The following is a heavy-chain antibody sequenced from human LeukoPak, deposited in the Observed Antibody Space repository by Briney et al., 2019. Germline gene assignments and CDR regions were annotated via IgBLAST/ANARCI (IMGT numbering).Heavy chain of an antibody. CDR2: IYYTGTT. V-gene: IGHV4-39*01. CDR3: ASVTPPSYGGTHP. Sequence: SETLSLTCAVSGGSISSSSYYWGWVRQPPGKGLEWIGSIYYTGTTYYNPSLKSRVTISVDTSKNQFSLKLTSVTAADTAVYYCASVTPPSYGGTHPWGQGTLVTVSS. J-gene: IGHJ5*02. CDR1: GGSISSSSYY. D-gene: IGHD4-23*01.